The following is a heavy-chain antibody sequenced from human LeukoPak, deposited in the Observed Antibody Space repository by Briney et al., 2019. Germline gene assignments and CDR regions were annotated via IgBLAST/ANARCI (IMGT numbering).Heavy chain of an antibody. J-gene: IGHJ6*03. Sequence: SETLSLTCAVSGAPISGYYWSWIRQPAGKGLEWIGRIYISRGTNYNPSLWSRVSMSVDTSKNLFSLHLTSVTAADTAMYYCARESRIVEGDGYHIDVWGKGTTVTVSS. D-gene: IGHD1-26*01. CDR2: IYISRGT. CDR1: GAPISGYY. CDR3: ARESRIVEGDGYHIDV. V-gene: IGHV4-4*07.